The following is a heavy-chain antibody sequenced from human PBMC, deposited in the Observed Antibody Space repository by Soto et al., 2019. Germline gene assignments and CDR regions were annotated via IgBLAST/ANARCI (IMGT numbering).Heavy chain of an antibody. CDR3: ARVTYTSSSGPLLDY. D-gene: IGHD6-6*01. V-gene: IGHV4-31*03. J-gene: IGHJ4*02. CDR1: GGSISSGGYY. CDR2: IYYSGST. Sequence: QVQLQESGPGLVKPSQTLSLTCTVSGGSISSGGYYWSWIRQHPGKGLEWIGYIYYSGSTNYNPSRKRRVTISVDTSKNQVALKLSSVIAADTAVYSCARVTYTSSSGPLLDYWGQGTLVTVSS.